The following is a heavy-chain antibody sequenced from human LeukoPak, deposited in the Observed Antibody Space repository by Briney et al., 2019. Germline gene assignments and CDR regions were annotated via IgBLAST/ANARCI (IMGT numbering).Heavy chain of an antibody. CDR3: ARRYGSGSINWFDP. V-gene: IGHV1-2*02. CDR2: INPNSGGT. D-gene: IGHD3-10*01. CDR1: GYTFTGYY. Sequence: ASVKVSCKASGYTFTGYYMHWVRQAPGQGLEWMGWINPNSGGTNYAQKFQGRVTMTRDTSISTAYMELSRLRSDDTAVYYCARRYGSGSINWFDPWGQGTLVTVSS. J-gene: IGHJ5*02.